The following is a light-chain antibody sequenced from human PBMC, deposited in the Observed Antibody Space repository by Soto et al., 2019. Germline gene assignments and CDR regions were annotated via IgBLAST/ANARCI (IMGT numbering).Light chain of an antibody. CDR1: SGSIASNY. CDR3: QSYDSSTRA. Sequence: NFMLTQPHSVSESPGKTVTISCTRSSGSIASNYVQWYQQRPGSAPTTVIYEDNQRPSGVPDRFSGSIDSSSNSASLTISGLKTEDEADYYCQSYDSSTRAFGGGTK. J-gene: IGLJ3*02. V-gene: IGLV6-57*03. CDR2: EDN.